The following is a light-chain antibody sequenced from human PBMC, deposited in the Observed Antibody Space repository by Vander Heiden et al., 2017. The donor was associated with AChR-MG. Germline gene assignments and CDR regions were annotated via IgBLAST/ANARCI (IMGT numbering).Light chain of an antibody. CDR3: QQYAYFPFS. V-gene: IGKV1-33*01. J-gene: IGKJ3*01. CDR1: QDILNS. CDR2: DAS. Sequence: DTQMTQSPSSLSPSVGDTVTITCRASQDILNSLNWYQQKPGTAPNLLIYDASNLKTGVPSRFSGSGSGTDFTFTITNLQPADSATYFCQQYAYFPFSFGPGTKVDI.